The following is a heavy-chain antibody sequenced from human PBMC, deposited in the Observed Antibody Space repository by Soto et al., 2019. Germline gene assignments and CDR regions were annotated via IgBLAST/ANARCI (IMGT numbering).Heavy chain of an antibody. CDR1: GGSISSGYYY. J-gene: IGHJ5*02. V-gene: IGHV4-30-4*01. CDR2: IYYSGNT. Sequence: SETLSLTCSVSGGSISSGYYYWSWIRQPPGKGLEWIGNIYYSGNTYYNPSPKSRLIISIDTSKNQFSLKVGSVTAADTAVYYCTRAERFPRSWFDPWGQGTQVTVSS. D-gene: IGHD3-10*01. CDR3: TRAERFPRSWFDP.